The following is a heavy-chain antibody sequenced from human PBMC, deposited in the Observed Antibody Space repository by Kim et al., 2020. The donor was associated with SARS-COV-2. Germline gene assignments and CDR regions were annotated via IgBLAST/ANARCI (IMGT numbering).Heavy chain of an antibody. D-gene: IGHD3-22*01. J-gene: IGHJ6*02. CDR2: ISSSSSYI. Sequence: GGSLRLSCAASGFTFSSYSMNWVRQAPGKGLEWVSSISSSSSYIYYADSVKGRFTISRDNAKNSLYLQMNSLRAEDTAVYYCARGGMIVVVITEGRYGMDVWGQGTTVTVSS. CDR3: ARGGMIVVVITEGRYGMDV. CDR1: GFTFSSYS. V-gene: IGHV3-21*01.